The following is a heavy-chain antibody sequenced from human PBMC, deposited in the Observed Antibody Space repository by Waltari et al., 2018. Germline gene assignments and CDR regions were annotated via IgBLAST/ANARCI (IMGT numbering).Heavy chain of an antibody. CDR1: GYTFTGYY. J-gene: IGHJ5*02. V-gene: IGHV1-2*02. CDR3: ARDLAYSSSSEATHSP. Sequence: QVQLVQSGAEVKKPGASVKVSCKASGYTFTGYYMHWVRQAPGQGLEWMGWINPNSGGKNYAQKVQGRVTMTRDTSISTAYMELSRLRSDDTAVYYCARDLAYSSSSEATHSPWGQGTLVTVSS. CDR2: INPNSGGK. D-gene: IGHD6-6*01.